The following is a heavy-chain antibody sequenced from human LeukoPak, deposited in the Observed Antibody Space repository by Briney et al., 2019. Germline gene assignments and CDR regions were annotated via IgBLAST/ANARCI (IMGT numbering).Heavy chain of an antibody. CDR1: GGTFSSYA. J-gene: IGHJ6*03. D-gene: IGHD3-10*01. V-gene: IGHV1-69*13. CDR2: IIPIFGTA. Sequence: ASVKVSCKASGGTFSSYAISWVRQAPGQGLEWMGGIIPIFGTANYAQKFQGRVTITADESTSTAYMELSSLRSEDTAVYYCARSGSRRYYYGSGSYPHLYYYYYMDVWGKGTTVTISS. CDR3: ARSGSRRYYYGSGSYPHLYYYYYMDV.